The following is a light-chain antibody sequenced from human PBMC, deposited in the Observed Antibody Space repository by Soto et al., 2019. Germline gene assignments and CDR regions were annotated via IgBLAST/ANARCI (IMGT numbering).Light chain of an antibody. J-gene: IGKJ2*01. CDR1: QGIGND. V-gene: IGKV1-6*01. CDR3: LQDYSYPYT. Sequence: AIQMTQSPSSLSASVGDRVTITCRASQGIGNDLGWYQQKPGKAPKLLIYAASSLQSWVPSRFSGGGSGTDFTLTISSLQPEDFATYYCLQDYSYPYTFGQGTKLEIK. CDR2: AAS.